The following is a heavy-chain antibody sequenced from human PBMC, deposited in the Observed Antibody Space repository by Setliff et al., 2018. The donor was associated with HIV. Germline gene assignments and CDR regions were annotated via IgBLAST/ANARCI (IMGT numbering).Heavy chain of an antibody. CDR1: GGSISSSSYY. V-gene: IGHV4-39*01. D-gene: IGHD6-13*01. J-gene: IGHJ6*03. CDR2: IYYSGST. Sequence: SETLSLTCTVSGGSISSSSYYWGWIRQPPGKGLEWIGSIYYSGSTYYNPSLKSRVTISVDTSKNQFSLKLSSATAADTAVYYCACGAAAGTDYYYYYYMDVWGKGTTVTVSS. CDR3: ACGAAAGTDYYYYYYMDV.